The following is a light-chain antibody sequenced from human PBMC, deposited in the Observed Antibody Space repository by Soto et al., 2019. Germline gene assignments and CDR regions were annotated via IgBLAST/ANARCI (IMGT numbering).Light chain of an antibody. Sequence: DIQMTQSPSSLSASVGDRVTITCRASQSISSYLNWYQQKPGKAPKLLIYAASNLQIGVPSRFSGSGSGTYFTLTISSLQPEDFATYYCQQSYSTPRWAFGQGTKVEIK. CDR2: AAS. V-gene: IGKV1-39*01. CDR3: QQSYSTPRWA. J-gene: IGKJ1*01. CDR1: QSISSY.